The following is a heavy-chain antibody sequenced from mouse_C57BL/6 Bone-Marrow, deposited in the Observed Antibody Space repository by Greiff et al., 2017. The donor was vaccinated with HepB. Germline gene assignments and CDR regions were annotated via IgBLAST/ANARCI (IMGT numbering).Heavy chain of an antibody. J-gene: IGHJ4*01. CDR3: ARGGLYYGSSYAMDY. CDR2: ISSGGSYT. CDR1: GFTFSSYG. V-gene: IGHV5-6*01. Sequence: EVQLVESGGGLVKPGGSLKLSCAASGFTFSSYGMSWVRQTPDKRLEWVATISSGGSYTYYPDSVKGRFTISRDNAKNTLYLQMSSLKSEDTAMYYCARGGLYYGSSYAMDYWGQGTSVTVSS. D-gene: IGHD1-1*01.